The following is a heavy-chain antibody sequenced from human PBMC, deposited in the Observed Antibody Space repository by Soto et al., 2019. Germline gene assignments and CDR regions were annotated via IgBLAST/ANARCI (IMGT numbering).Heavy chain of an antibody. Sequence: QVHLLQSGAEVKKPGSSLKVSCKVSGGAFTNYSLNWVRHSPGQGLEWLGGIIPLHNTSNYSEKFVGRLSVTADISSSTVYMHLSGLTSGDTATYYCASWSAWNPLYYHGMDVGGQGTTVTVSS. CDR3: ASWSAWNPLYYHGMDV. CDR2: IIPLHNTS. J-gene: IGHJ6*02. V-gene: IGHV1-69*06. CDR1: GGAFTNYS. D-gene: IGHD1-1*01.